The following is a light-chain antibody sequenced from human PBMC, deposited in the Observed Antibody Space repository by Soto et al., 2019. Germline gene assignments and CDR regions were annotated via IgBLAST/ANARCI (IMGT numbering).Light chain of an antibody. Sequence: DIQMTQSPFTLSASVGDRVIITCRASQSINTWLAWFQQKPGKAPKVLIYKASTLESGVPSRFSGSESGTEFTLTISSLQPDDFATYYCQQYSRYPLTFGGGTKVEIK. CDR2: KAS. CDR3: QQYSRYPLT. V-gene: IGKV1-5*03. J-gene: IGKJ4*01. CDR1: QSINTW.